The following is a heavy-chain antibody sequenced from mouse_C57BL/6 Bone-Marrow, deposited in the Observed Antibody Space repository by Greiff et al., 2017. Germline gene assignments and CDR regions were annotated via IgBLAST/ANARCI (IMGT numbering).Heavy chain of an antibody. Sequence: EVQLQQSGPELVKPGDSVKISCKASGYSFTGYFMNWVMQSHGKSLEWIGRINPYNGDTFYNQKFKGKATLTVAKSSSTAHMELRSLTSENSAVYYCARRGKWLLPYYFDDWGQGTTLTVSS. CDR2: INPYNGDT. CDR3: ARRGKWLLPYYFDD. V-gene: IGHV1-20*01. J-gene: IGHJ2*01. D-gene: IGHD2-3*01. CDR1: GYSFTGYF.